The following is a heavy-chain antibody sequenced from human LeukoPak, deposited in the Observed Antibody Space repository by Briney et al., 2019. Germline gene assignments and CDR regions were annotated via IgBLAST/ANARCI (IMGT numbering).Heavy chain of an antibody. D-gene: IGHD5-18*01. CDR3: ARLLVDTAMVFRYYYFDY. J-gene: IGHJ4*02. V-gene: IGHV4-59*01. Sequence: SETLSLTCTVSGGSISSYYWSWIRQPPGKGLEWVGYIYYSGSTNYNTSLKRRVTISVDTSKKQFSLKLSSVTAADTAVYYCARLLVDTAMVFRYYYFDYWGQGTLVTVSP. CDR1: GGSISSYY. CDR2: IYYSGST.